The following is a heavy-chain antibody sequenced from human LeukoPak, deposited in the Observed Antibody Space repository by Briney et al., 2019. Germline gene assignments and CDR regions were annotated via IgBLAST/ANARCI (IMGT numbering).Heavy chain of an antibody. CDR2: ISGSGGSA. V-gene: IGHV3-23*01. Sequence: GGSLRLSCAASGFTFSSYTMKWVRQAPGKGLECVSAISGSGGSAYYADSVKGRFTISRDNSKNTLYLQMNSLRAEDTAVYYCAKDHGTNYYDSSGYYYVSYYYYGMDVWGQGTTVTVSS. D-gene: IGHD3-22*01. CDR1: GFTFSSYT. CDR3: AKDHGTNYYDSSGYYYVSYYYYGMDV. J-gene: IGHJ6*02.